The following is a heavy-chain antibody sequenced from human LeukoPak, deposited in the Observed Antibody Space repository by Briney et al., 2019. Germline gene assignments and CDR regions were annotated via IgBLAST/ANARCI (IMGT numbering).Heavy chain of an antibody. CDR1: GFSFDDQA. CDR2: ISGDGGST. D-gene: IGHD5-24*01. J-gene: IGHJ4*02. V-gene: IGHV3-43*02. CDR3: AKDKGDGEYVDY. Sequence: GSLRLSGAASGFSFDDQAMLWVRQGPGKGLEWVSLISGDGGSTYYGDSVKGRFIISRDNSKNSLYLEMNSLRIEDTGLYYCAKDKGDGEYVDYWGQGTLVTVSS.